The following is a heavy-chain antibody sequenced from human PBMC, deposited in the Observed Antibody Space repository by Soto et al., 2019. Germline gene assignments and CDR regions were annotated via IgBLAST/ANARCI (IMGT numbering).Heavy chain of an antibody. CDR2: IYYSGST. D-gene: IGHD3-10*01. CDR3: AREFFRGTYAGEV. Sequence: SETLSLTCTVSGGSISSGGYYWSWIRQHPGKGLEWIGYIYYSGSTYYNPSLKSRVTISVDTSKNQFSLKLSSVTAADTAVYYCAREFFRGTYAGEVWGQGTLVTVSS. J-gene: IGHJ4*02. CDR1: GGSISSGGYY. V-gene: IGHV4-31*03.